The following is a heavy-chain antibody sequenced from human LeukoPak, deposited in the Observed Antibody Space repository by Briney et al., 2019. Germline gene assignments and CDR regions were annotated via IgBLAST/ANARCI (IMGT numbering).Heavy chain of an antibody. V-gene: IGHV3-21*01. Sequence: TGGSLILSCAASGFTFSSYSMNWVRQAPGKGLEWVSSISSSSSYTYYADSVKGRFTISRDNAKNSLYLQMNSLRAEDTAVYYCASTEDLYSSGWDWGQGTLVTVSS. D-gene: IGHD6-19*01. J-gene: IGHJ4*02. CDR2: ISSSSSYT. CDR1: GFTFSSYS. CDR3: ASTEDLYSSGWD.